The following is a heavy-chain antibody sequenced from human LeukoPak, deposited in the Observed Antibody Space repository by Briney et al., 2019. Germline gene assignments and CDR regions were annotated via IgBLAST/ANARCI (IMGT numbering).Heavy chain of an antibody. Sequence: GGSLRLSCAASGFTFSSYWMSWIRQAPGKGLEWVANIKQDGSEKYCVDSVKGRFTISRDNAKNSLDLQMNSLRAEDTAVYYCASHQEWQLPSGFDIWGQGTMVTVSS. D-gene: IGHD2-15*01. CDR3: ASHQEWQLPSGFDI. V-gene: IGHV3-7*05. CDR2: IKQDGSEK. CDR1: GFTFSSYW. J-gene: IGHJ3*02.